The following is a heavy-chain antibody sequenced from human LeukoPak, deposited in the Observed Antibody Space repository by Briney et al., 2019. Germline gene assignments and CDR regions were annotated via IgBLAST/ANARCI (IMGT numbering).Heavy chain of an antibody. Sequence: PGGSLRLSCAASGFTFSSYAMSWVRQAPGKGLEWVSAISGSGGSTYYADSVKGRFTISRDNSKNTLYLQMNSLRAEDTAVYYCGPGIAVAPGLITYFDYWGQGTLVTVSS. J-gene: IGHJ4*02. CDR3: GPGIAVAPGLITYFDY. D-gene: IGHD6-19*01. CDR1: GFTFSSYA. V-gene: IGHV3-23*01. CDR2: ISGSGGST.